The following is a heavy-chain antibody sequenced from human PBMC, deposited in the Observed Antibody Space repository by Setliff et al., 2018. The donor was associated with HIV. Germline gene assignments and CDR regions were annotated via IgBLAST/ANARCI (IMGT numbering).Heavy chain of an antibody. D-gene: IGHD2-21*02. Sequence: SETLSLTCTVAGGSISSDSYFWAWIRQPPGKGLEWIGTIFYTGTTYYNGSLKSRLAISADTTKNQFSLKLTSVTAADTAVYFCARTGRCSTWWGLHYYYYMDVWGKGTTVTVSS. CDR1: GGSISSDSYF. V-gene: IGHV4-39*01. CDR2: IFYTGTT. J-gene: IGHJ6*03. CDR3: ARTGRCSTWWGLHYYYYMDV.